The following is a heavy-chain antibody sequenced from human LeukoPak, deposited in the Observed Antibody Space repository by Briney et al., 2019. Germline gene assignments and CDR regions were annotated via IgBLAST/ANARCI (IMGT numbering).Heavy chain of an antibody. CDR2: IYHTGST. D-gene: IGHD6-19*01. CDR3: ARVGQWLVLRYWYFDL. Sequence: GSLRLSCAASGFTFSSYAMSWVRQPPGKGLEWIGEIYHTGSTNYNPSLKSRVTISVDKTKNQFSLKLSSVTAADTAVYYCARVGQWLVLRYWYFDLWGRGTLVTVSS. J-gene: IGHJ2*01. V-gene: IGHV4-4*02. CDR1: GFTFSSYAM.